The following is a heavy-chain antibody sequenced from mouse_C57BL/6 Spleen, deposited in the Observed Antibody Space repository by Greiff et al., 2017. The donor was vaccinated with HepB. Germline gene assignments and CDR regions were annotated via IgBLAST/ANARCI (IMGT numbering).Heavy chain of an antibody. CDR2: IFPGSGST. J-gene: IGHJ2*01. Sequence: VKLQESGPELVKPGASVKISCKASGYTFTDYYINWVKQRPGQGLEWIGWIFPGSGSTYYNEKFKGKATLTVDKSSSTAYMLLSSLTSEDSAVYFCARSWGNYWDFDYWGQGTTLTVSS. D-gene: IGHD2-1*01. CDR1: GYTFTDYY. V-gene: IGHV1-75*01. CDR3: ARSWGNYWDFDY.